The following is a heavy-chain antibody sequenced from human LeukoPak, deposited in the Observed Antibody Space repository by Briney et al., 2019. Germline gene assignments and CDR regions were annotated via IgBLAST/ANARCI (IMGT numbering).Heavy chain of an antibody. D-gene: IGHD3-16*01. Sequence: SETLSLTCAVYGGSFSGYYWSWIRQPPGKGLEWIGEINHSGSTNYNPSLKSRVTIPVDTSKNQFSLKLSSVTAADTAVYYCARGGYDRGIYWGQGTLVTVSS. J-gene: IGHJ4*02. CDR1: GGSFSGYY. CDR3: ARGGYDRGIY. CDR2: INHSGST. V-gene: IGHV4-34*01.